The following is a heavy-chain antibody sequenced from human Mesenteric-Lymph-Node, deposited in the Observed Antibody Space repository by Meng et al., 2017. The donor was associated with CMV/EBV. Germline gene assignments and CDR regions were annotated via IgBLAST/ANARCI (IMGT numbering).Heavy chain of an antibody. D-gene: IGHD3-22*01. Sequence: GSSRSGGHYWSWSRQPPGRGLEWIAYMHYSGSTYYNPSLKSRVTISVDTSKNQFSLELSSVTAADTAMYYCARFYYDTRGLSNWFDPWGQGTLVTVSS. CDR1: GSSRSGGHY. CDR3: ARFYYDTRGLSNWFDP. CDR2: MHYSGST. V-gene: IGHV4-31*02. J-gene: IGHJ5*02.